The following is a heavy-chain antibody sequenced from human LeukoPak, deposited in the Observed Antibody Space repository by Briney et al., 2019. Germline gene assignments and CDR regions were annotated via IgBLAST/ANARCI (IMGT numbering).Heavy chain of an antibody. Sequence: GGSLRLSCTASGFTFSSYWMSWVRQAPGKGLEWVANIKQDGSAKYYVDSVKDRFTISRDNAKNSLYLQMNSLRAEDTAVYYCAQEHVDSSGYYYVPNWFDPWGQGTQVIVSS. CDR3: AQEHVDSSGYYYVPNWFDP. J-gene: IGHJ5*02. CDR2: IKQDGSAK. D-gene: IGHD3-22*01. CDR1: GFTFSSYW. V-gene: IGHV3-7*01.